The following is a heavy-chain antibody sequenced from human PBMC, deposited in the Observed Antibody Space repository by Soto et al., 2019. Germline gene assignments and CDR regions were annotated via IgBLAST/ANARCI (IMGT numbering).Heavy chain of an antibody. V-gene: IGHV4-59*08. J-gene: IGHJ6*03. CDR2: IYSSGST. D-gene: IGHD5-12*01. CDR1: GGSISSYY. CDR3: ARLGATTRESYYYYYYYMDV. Sequence: SETLSLTCTVSGGSISSYYWSWIRQPPGKGLEWIGYIYSSGSTNYNPSLKSRVTISVDTSKNQFSLKLSSVTAADTAVYYCARLGATTRESYYYYYYYMDVWGKGTTVTVSS.